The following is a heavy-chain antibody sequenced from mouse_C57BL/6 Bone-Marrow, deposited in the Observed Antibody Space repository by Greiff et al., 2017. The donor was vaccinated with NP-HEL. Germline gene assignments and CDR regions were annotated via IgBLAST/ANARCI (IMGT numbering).Heavy chain of an antibody. V-gene: IGHV1-80*01. Sequence: QVQLQQSGAELVKPGASVKISCKASGYAFSSYWMNWVKQRPGKGLEWIGQIYPGDGDTNYNGKFKGKATLTADKSSSTAYMQLSSLTSEDSAVYFCARLSNGSSYSFAYWGQGTLVTVSA. CDR2: IYPGDGDT. CDR3: ARLSNGSSYSFAY. J-gene: IGHJ3*01. D-gene: IGHD1-1*01. CDR1: GYAFSSYW.